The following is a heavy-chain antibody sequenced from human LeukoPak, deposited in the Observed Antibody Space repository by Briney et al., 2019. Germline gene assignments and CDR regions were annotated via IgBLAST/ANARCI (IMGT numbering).Heavy chain of an antibody. D-gene: IGHD1-1*01. CDR2: INQDGSEK. J-gene: IGHJ3*02. CDR3: AREPGLGYAFDI. Sequence: GGSLRLSCAASGFTFSSYAMSWVRQAPGKGLEWVANINQDGSEKHYVDSVRGRFTISRDNAKDSLYLQMNSLGAEDTAVYYCAREPGLGYAFDIWGQGTKVTVSS. V-gene: IGHV3-7*01. CDR1: GFTFSSYA.